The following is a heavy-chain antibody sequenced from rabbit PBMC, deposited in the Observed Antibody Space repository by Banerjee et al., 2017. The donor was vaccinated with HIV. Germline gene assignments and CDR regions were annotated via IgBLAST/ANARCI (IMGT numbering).Heavy chain of an antibody. D-gene: IGHD4-1*01. CDR2: IDPVFGRT. CDR1: GFDFSSYG. Sequence: QEQLVESGGGLVQPGGSLKLSCTVSGFDFSSYGVSWVRQAPGKGLEWIGYIDPVFGRTIDADWVNGRFTMSSHNAQNTVYLQLDSLTVADTATYFCVRVVAGVYFNLWGPGTLVTVS. J-gene: IGHJ4*01. V-gene: IGHV1S47*01. CDR3: VRVVAGVYFNL.